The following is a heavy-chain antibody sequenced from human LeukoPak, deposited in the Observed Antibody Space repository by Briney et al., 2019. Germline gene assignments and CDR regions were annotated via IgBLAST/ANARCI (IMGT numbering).Heavy chain of an antibody. CDR2: IYHSGST. D-gene: IGHD2-2*01. J-gene: IGHJ6*02. CDR3: ARARVVVPAALRGYYYYGMDV. Sequence: SETLSLTCAVSGGSISSSNWWSWVRQPPGKGLEWIGEIYHSGSTNYNPSLKSRVTISVDKSKNQFSLKLSSVTAAVTAVYYCARARVVVPAALRGYYYYGMDVWGQGTTVTVSS. CDR1: GGSISSSNW. V-gene: IGHV4-4*02.